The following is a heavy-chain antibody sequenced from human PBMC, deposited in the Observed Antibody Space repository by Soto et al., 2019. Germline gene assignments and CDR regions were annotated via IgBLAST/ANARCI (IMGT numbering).Heavy chain of an antibody. CDR2: IHSDGSST. V-gene: IGHV3-74*03. D-gene: IGHD1-26*01. Sequence: EVQLVESGGGLVQPGESLRLSCAASGFTFSYYWMHWVRQAPGKGLVWVSRIHSDGSSTTYADSVKDRFTISRDNARNTLYLQMNSLRAEDTAGYYCARGDRGAFDLWGQGTVLTVSS. CDR3: ARGDRGAFDL. CDR1: GFTFSYYW. J-gene: IGHJ3*01.